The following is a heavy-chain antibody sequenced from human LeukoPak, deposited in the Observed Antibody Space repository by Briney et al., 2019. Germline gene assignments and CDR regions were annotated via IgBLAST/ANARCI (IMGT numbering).Heavy chain of an antibody. CDR2: IYSGGST. J-gene: IGHJ4*02. D-gene: IGHD3-16*01. Sequence: GGSPRLSCAASGFTVSSNYMSWVRQAPGKGLEWVSAIYSGGSTYYADSVKGRFTISRDNSKNTLYLQMNSLRAEDTAVYYCTKGGYYFDYWGQGSLVTVSS. CDR3: TKGGYYFDY. V-gene: IGHV3-53*05. CDR1: GFTVSSNY.